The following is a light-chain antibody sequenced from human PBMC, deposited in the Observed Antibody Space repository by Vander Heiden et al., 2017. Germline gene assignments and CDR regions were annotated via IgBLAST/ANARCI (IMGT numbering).Light chain of an antibody. CDR1: NSNIGRKY. Sequence: QSAVTQPPSASGPPRQRVTISCSGTNSNIGRKYLLWYRQLPGAAPTLLIYQNHQRPSGVPDRFSASRSGTSASLAISGLRSEDEADYYCATWDDSLVAWVFGGGTKLTVL. CDR3: ATWDDSLVAWV. CDR2: QNH. J-gene: IGLJ3*02. V-gene: IGLV1-47*01.